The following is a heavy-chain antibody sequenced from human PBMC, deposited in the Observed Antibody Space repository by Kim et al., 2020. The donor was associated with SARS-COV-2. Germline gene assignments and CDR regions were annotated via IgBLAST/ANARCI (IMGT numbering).Heavy chain of an antibody. CDR2: IWYDGSKK. Sequence: GGSLRLSCAASGFSFSTYGIHWVRQAPGKGLEWVAVIWYDGSKKYYADSVKGRFTISRDNSKSTLYLQMNSLRVDDTAVYYCARGDSSGYPPDAVDVWGQGTMVTVSS. V-gene: IGHV3-33*08. J-gene: IGHJ3*01. CDR1: GFSFSTYG. D-gene: IGHD3-22*01. CDR3: ARGDSSGYPPDAVDV.